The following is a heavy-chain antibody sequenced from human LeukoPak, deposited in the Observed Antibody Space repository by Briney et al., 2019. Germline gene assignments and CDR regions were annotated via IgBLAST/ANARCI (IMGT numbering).Heavy chain of an antibody. Sequence: GGSLRLSCAVSGFSVSSAYMSWVRQAPGRGLEWVSVIYSGETTYYADSVKGRFTISRDTSKNTLYLQMNSLRAEDTAVYYCARDLYLSRWGQGTLVTVSS. V-gene: IGHV3-53*01. CDR1: GFSVSSAY. J-gene: IGHJ4*02. D-gene: IGHD3-10*01. CDR2: IYSGETT. CDR3: ARDLYLSR.